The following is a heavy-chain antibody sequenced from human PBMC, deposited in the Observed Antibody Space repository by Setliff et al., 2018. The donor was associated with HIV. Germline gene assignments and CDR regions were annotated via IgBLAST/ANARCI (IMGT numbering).Heavy chain of an antibody. J-gene: IGHJ5*02. CDR2: INHSGRT. D-gene: IGHD3-22*01. CDR3: ARGVYYYYDSDAYWYWFVP. V-gene: IGHV4-34*01. Sequence: PSATLSLTCAVLGGSLTDIRGSFTDDYWIWIRQPPGKGLEWIGEINHSGRTHYNPSLKSRFTISVDTSTNQFSLKLSSVTAADTAVYYCARGVYYYYDSDAYWYWFVPWGQGTLVTVSS. CDR1: GGSLTDIRGSFTDDY.